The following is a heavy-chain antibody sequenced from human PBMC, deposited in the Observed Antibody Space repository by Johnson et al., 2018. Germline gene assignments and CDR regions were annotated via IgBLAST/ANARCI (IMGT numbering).Heavy chain of an antibody. CDR3: ARDNGGKQSRSPLSY. J-gene: IGHJ4*02. D-gene: IGHD2-8*01. CDR2: ISDGSGYI. V-gene: IGHV3-21*01. Sequence: VQLVQSGGGLVKPRGSLRLSCAASGFTFTSFNMNWVRQAPGKGLEWVSYISDGSGYIYYASSVKGRFTISRDNSKNLLYLQMNNLKVEDKAVYYCARDNGGKQSRSPLSYWGQGTLVTVSS. CDR1: GFTFTSFN.